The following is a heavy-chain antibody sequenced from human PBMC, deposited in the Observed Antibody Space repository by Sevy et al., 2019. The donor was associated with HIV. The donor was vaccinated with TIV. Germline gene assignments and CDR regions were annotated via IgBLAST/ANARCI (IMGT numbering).Heavy chain of an antibody. D-gene: IGHD5-18*01. J-gene: IGHJ4*02. CDR1: GLTFSNYG. CDR3: SCGYTYGRDY. V-gene: IGHV3-33*01. Sequence: GGSLRLSCAASGLTFSNYGMHWVRQAPGKGLEWVALIWHDGSNTYYADSVKGRVTVSRDNSTNTVYLQMNSLRAEDTGIYYCSCGYTYGRDYWGQGTLVTVSS. CDR2: IWHDGSNT.